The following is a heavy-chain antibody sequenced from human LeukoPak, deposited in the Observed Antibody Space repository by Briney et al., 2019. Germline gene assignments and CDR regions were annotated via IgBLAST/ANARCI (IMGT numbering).Heavy chain of an antibody. CDR1: GASISSGGYY. Sequence: TLSLTCTVSGASISSGGYYWSWIRQHPGKGLEWIGYFYYSGSSYYNPSLKSRVTISVDTSKNQLSLTLSSVTAADTAVYYCARIAAGYTYGHFDYWGQGTLVTVSS. D-gene: IGHD5-18*01. CDR3: ARIAAGYTYGHFDY. V-gene: IGHV4-31*03. CDR2: FYYSGSS. J-gene: IGHJ4*02.